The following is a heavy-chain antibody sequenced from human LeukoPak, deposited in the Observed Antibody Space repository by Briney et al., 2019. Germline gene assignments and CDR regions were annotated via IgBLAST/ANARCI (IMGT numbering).Heavy chain of an antibody. CDR1: GYSISSGYY. CDR3: ARQTSKGWGIHY. V-gene: IGHV4-38-2*01. J-gene: IGHJ4*02. D-gene: IGHD3-16*01. CDR2: MYHSGST. Sequence: ETLSLTCAVSGYSISSGYYWGWIRQPPGKGLEWIRSMYHSGSTYYNPSLKSRVTTAVDTSKNQFSLKLSSVTAADTAVYYCARQTSKGWGIHYWGQGTLVTVSS.